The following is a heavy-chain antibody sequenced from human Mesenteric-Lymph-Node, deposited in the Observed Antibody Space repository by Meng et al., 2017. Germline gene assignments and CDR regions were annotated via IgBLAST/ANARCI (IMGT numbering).Heavy chain of an antibody. CDR3: AASDGSGTYRSWFFDL. CDR2: INPSGGST. V-gene: IGHV1-46*01. CDR1: GYTFTGYY. Sequence: ASVKVSCKASGYTFTGYYMHWVRQAPGQGLEWMGIINPSGGSTSYAQKFQGRVTMTRDTSTSTVYMELSSLTFEDTAVYYCAASDGSGTYRSWFFDLWGRGTLVTVSS. J-gene: IGHJ2*01. D-gene: IGHD1-26*01.